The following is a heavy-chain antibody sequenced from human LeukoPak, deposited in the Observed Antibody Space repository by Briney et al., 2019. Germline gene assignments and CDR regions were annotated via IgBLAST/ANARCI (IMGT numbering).Heavy chain of an antibody. Sequence: GGSLRLSCAASGFTFSSYAMHWVRQAPGKGLEWVAVISYDGSNKYYADSVKGRFTISRDNSKNTLYLQMNSLRAEDTAVYYCARASGMDVWGQGTTVTVSS. V-gene: IGHV3-30*04. CDR2: ISYDGSNK. CDR3: ARASGMDV. J-gene: IGHJ6*02. CDR1: GFTFSSYA.